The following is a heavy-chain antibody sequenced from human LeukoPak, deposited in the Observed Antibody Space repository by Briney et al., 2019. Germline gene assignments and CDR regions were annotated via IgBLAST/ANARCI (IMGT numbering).Heavy chain of an antibody. J-gene: IGHJ4*02. V-gene: IGHV3-30*04. CDR1: GFTFSSYA. D-gene: IGHD3-22*01. Sequence: GRSLRLSCAASGFTFSSYAMHWVRQAPGKGLEWVAVISYDGSNKYYADSVKGRFTISRDNSKNTLYLQMNSLRAEDTAVYYCARVRITMIVVAPFDYWGRGTLVTVSS. CDR2: ISYDGSNK. CDR3: ARVRITMIVVAPFDY.